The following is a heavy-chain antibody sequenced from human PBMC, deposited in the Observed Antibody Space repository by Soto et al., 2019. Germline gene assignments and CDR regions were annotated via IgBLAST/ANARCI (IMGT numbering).Heavy chain of an antibody. CDR3: ARARWGHYGYFDY. D-gene: IGHD4-17*01. J-gene: IGHJ4*02. CDR2: IYYSGST. CDR1: GGSISSYY. Sequence: QVQLQESGPGLVKPSETLSLTCTVSGGSISSYYWSWIRQPPGKGLEWIGYIYYSGSTNYNHSLKSRVTISVDTSKNQFSLKLSSVTAADTAVYYCARARWGHYGYFDYWGQGTLVTVSS. V-gene: IGHV4-59*01.